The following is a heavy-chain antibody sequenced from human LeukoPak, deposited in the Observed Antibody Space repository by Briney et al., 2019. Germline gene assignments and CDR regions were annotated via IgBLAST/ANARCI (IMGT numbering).Heavy chain of an antibody. D-gene: IGHD2-2*01. CDR2: IWYDGSNK. J-gene: IGHJ6*03. V-gene: IGHV3-33*01. Sequence: GGSLRLSCAASGFTFSSYGMHWVRQAPGKGLEWVAVIWYDGSNKYYADSVKGRFTISRDNSKNTLYLQMNSLRAEDTAVYYCARGYCSSTSCPMDVWGKGTTVTVSS. CDR1: GFTFSSYG. CDR3: ARGYCSSTSCPMDV.